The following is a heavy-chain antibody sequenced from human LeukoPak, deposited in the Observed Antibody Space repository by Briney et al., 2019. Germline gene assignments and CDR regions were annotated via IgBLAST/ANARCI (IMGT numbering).Heavy chain of an antibody. CDR1: GFTFSSYS. V-gene: IGHV3-21*01. J-gene: IGHJ4*02. D-gene: IGHD6-19*01. CDR3: ARSSGWYTGFDY. Sequence: GGSLRVSCAASGFTFSSYSMNWVRQAPGKGLEWVSSISSSSSYIYYADSVKGRFTISRDNAKNSLYLQMNSLRAEDTAVYYCARSSGWYTGFDYWGQGTLVTVSS. CDR2: ISSSSSYI.